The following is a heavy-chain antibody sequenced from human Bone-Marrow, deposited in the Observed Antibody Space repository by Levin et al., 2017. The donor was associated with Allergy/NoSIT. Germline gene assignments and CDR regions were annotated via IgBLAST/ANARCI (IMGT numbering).Heavy chain of an antibody. CDR2: IYPGGTT. CDR1: GFTVSSNH. D-gene: IGHD7-27*01. V-gene: IGHV3-53*01. CDR3: ARDPLGRGGY. Sequence: GGSLRLSCAASGFTVSSNHMSWVRQAPGKGLAWVSIIYPGGTTYYADSVKGRFTISRDTSNNTVYLHITRLIADDTAVYYCARDPLGRGGYWGQGTLVTVSS. J-gene: IGHJ4*02.